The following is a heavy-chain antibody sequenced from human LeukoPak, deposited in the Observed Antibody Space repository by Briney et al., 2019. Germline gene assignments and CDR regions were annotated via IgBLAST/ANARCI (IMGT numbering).Heavy chain of an antibody. CDR2: ISAYNGNT. J-gene: IGHJ4*02. CDR3: ARERSGYSGYSTDY. Sequence: ASVKVSCKASGYTFTSYGISWVRQAPGQGLEWVGWISAYNGNTNYAQKLQGRVTMTTDTSTSTAYMELRSLRSDDTAVYYCARERSGYSGYSTDYWGQGTLVTVSS. D-gene: IGHD5-12*01. CDR1: GYTFTSYG. V-gene: IGHV1-18*01.